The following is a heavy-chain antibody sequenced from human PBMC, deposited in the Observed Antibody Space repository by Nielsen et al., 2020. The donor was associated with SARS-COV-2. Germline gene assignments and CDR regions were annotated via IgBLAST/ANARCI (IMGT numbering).Heavy chain of an antibody. CDR2: INHSGST. V-gene: IGHV4-34*13. J-gene: IGHJ6*02. D-gene: IGHD2-2*01. CDR3: ARGLGYCSSTSCYADYYGMDV. Sequence: RQAPGKGLEWIGEINHSGSTNYNPSLKSRVTISVDTSKNQFSLKLSSVTAADTAVYYCARGLGYCSSTSCYADYYGMDVWGQGTTVTVSS.